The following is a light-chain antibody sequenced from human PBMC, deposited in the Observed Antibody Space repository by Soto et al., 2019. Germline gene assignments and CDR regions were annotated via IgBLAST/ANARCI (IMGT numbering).Light chain of an antibody. J-gene: IGLJ3*02. CDR3: QTWGSSWV. Sequence: QPVLTQSPSASASLGASVKLTCTLSSGHSSYAIAWHQQQSEKGPRFLVKVNGDGSHIKGDGIPDRFSGSSSGAERYLTISSLQSEDEADYYCQTWGSSWVFGGGTKLTVL. V-gene: IGLV4-69*01. CDR2: VNGDGSH. CDR1: SGHSSYA.